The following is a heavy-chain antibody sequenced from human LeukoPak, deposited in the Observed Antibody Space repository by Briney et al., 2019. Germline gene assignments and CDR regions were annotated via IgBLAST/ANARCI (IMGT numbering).Heavy chain of an antibody. J-gene: IGHJ4*02. CDR3: ARDGPTSTAPFDY. CDR2: FYHAGDS. Sequence: SETLSLTCTVSGGSISSHYWTWIRQPPGKGLEWIGNFYHAGDSNLNPSLKSRVTMSIDTSKNQFSLKLRSVTTADTAVYYCARDGPTSTAPFDYWGQGTLVTVSS. CDR1: GGSISSHY. D-gene: IGHD1-26*01. V-gene: IGHV4-59*11.